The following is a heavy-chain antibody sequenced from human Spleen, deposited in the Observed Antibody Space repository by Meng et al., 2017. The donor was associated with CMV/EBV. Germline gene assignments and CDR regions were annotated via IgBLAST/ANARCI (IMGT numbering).Heavy chain of an antibody. J-gene: IGHJ6*02. Sequence: ASVKVSCKASGYTFTGYYIHWVRQAPGQGLEWMGWISAYKGKTNYVQKLQGRVTMTTDTSTSTAYMELRSLRSDDTAVYYCARDQRGYSFGYYYYYGMDVWGQGTTVTVSS. D-gene: IGHD5-18*01. CDR3: ARDQRGYSFGYYYYYGMDV. CDR2: ISAYKGKT. CDR1: GYTFTGYY. V-gene: IGHV1-18*04.